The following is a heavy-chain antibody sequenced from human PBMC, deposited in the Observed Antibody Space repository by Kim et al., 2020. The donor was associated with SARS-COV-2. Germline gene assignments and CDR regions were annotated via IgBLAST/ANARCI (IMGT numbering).Heavy chain of an antibody. Sequence: GGSLRLSCVASGFTFDTYAMSWVRQAPGKGLEWVSVITGNGINKFFADSVRGRFTIPRDNSKNTLFLQMNSLRDEDTALYYCAKMVVMDGYNYYYYYGMDVGGEGTTVTVSS. CDR2: ITGNGINK. D-gene: IGHD3-22*01. J-gene: IGHJ6*02. CDR3: AKMVVMDGYNYYYYYGMDV. V-gene: IGHV3-23*01. CDR1: GFTFDTYA.